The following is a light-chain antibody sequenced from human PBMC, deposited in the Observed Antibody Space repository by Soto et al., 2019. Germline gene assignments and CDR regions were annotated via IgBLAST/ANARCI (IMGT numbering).Light chain of an antibody. CDR1: QSVSSY. J-gene: IGKJ2*01. V-gene: IGKV3-11*01. CDR2: DAS. Sequence: EIVLTQSPATLSLSPGKRATLSCRASQSVSSYLAWYQQKPGQAPRLLIYDASNRATGIPARFSGSGSGTDFTLTISSLEPEDFAVYYCQQRSNWPYTFDQGTKLEIK. CDR3: QQRSNWPYT.